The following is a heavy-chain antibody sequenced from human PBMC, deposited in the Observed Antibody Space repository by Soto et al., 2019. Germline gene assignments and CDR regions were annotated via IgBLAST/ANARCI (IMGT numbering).Heavy chain of an antibody. CDR2: IVVGSGNT. CDR3: ARGDYGAPPDY. Sequence: QMQLVQSGPEVKKPGTSVKVSCKASGFTFTSSAVQWVRQARGQRLEWIGWIVVGSGNTNYAQKFQERVTITRDMSTSTAYMELRNLRSDDTAVYYCARGDYGAPPDYWGQGTLITVSS. J-gene: IGHJ4*02. D-gene: IGHD4-17*01. V-gene: IGHV1-58*01. CDR1: GFTFTSSA.